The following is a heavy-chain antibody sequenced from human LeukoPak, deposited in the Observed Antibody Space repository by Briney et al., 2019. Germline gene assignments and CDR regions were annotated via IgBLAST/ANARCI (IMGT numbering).Heavy chain of an antibody. Sequence: GGSLRLSCAASGFTFSSYWMHWVRQAPGKGLEWVSAISNNGGYTYYADSVQGRFTISRDNSKSTLCLQMNSLRAEDTAVYYCAESVGNSNYNSRAFDIWGQGTMVTVSS. V-gene: IGHV3-23*01. J-gene: IGHJ3*02. D-gene: IGHD4-11*01. CDR3: AESVGNSNYNSRAFDI. CDR1: GFTFSSYW. CDR2: ISNNGGYT.